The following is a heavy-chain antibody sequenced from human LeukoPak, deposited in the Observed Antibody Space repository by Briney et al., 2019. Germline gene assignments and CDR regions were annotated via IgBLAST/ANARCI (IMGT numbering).Heavy chain of an antibody. D-gene: IGHD3-22*01. CDR3: ARDYYYDSSGYQKNRNDAFDI. Sequence: GRSLRLSCAASGFTFDDYAMHWVRQAPGKGLEWVSGISWNSGSTYYADSVKGRFTISRDNSKNTLYLQMNSLRAEDTAVYYCARDYYYDSSGYQKNRNDAFDIWGQGTMVTVSS. V-gene: IGHV3-9*01. CDR2: ISWNSGST. J-gene: IGHJ3*02. CDR1: GFTFDDYA.